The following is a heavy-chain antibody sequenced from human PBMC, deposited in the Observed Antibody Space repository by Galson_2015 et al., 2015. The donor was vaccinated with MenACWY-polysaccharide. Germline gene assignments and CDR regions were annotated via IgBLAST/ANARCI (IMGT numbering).Heavy chain of an antibody. CDR3: ARDYRMGISGTYFGP. CDR2: ITANSATT. V-gene: IGHV3-23*01. CDR1: AFAFANYD. Sequence: SLRLSCAAPAFAFANYDMTWVRQAPGMGLDWVSSITANSATTYYANSVKGRFTISRGNSKNTLYLHMNSLRAEDTAVYYCARDYRMGISGTYFGPWGQGTLVTVSS. D-gene: IGHD6-13*01. J-gene: IGHJ5*02.